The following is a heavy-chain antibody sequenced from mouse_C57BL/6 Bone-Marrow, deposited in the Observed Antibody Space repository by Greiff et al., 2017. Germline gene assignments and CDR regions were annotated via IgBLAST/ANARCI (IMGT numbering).Heavy chain of an antibody. Sequence: VQLKESGAELVRPGSSVKMSCKTSGYTFTSYGINWVKQRPGQGLEWIGYIYIGNGYTEYNEKFKGKATLTSDTSSSTAYMQLSSLTSEDSAIYFCASHYYGRSRWYFDVWGTGTTVTVSS. CDR1: GYTFTSYG. J-gene: IGHJ1*03. CDR3: ASHYYGRSRWYFDV. V-gene: IGHV1-58*01. D-gene: IGHD1-1*01. CDR2: IYIGNGYT.